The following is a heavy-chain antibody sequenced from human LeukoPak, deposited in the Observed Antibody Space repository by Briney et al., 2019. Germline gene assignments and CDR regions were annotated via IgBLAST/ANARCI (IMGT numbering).Heavy chain of an antibody. Sequence: SETLSLTCTVSGGSISSTNYYWGWIRQPPGKGLEWIGSISYSGSTYYSPSLKSRVTISVDTSKNQVSLKLDPVAATDTAVYYCARERGRNLAWLPDAFDIWGQGTMVTVSS. V-gene: IGHV4-39*07. CDR2: ISYSGST. CDR1: GGSISSTNYY. D-gene: IGHD3-9*01. J-gene: IGHJ3*02. CDR3: ARERGRNLAWLPDAFDI.